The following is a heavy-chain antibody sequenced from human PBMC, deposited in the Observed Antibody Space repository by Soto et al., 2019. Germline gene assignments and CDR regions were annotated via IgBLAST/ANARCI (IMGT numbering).Heavy chain of an antibody. CDR3: ARDNNMSFDY. CDR2: IGRTRKYI. J-gene: IGHJ4*02. Sequence: EVQLVESGGGLLQPGGSLRLSCAASGFTFDDYSMNWVRQAPGKGLEWVSYIGRTRKYIDYADSVNGRFTISRDGDKHSVFLPMNSLRDEDTTVYYCARDNNMSFDYWGQGIPVTAAS. V-gene: IGHV3-48*02. D-gene: IGHD1-20*01. CDR1: GFTFDDYS.